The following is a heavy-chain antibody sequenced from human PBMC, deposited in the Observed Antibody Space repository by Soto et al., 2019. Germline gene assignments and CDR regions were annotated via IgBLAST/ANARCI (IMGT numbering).Heavy chain of an antibody. CDR3: ARAGASVFDY. V-gene: IGHV1-69*13. D-gene: IGHD7-27*01. Sequence: ASGKVSCKASGGTFSSYTISWVRQAPGQGLEWMGRIIPIFGTANYAQKFQGRVTITADESTSTAYMELSSLRSEDTAVYYCARAGASVFDYWGQGTLVTVSS. J-gene: IGHJ4*02. CDR1: GGTFSSYT. CDR2: IIPIFGTA.